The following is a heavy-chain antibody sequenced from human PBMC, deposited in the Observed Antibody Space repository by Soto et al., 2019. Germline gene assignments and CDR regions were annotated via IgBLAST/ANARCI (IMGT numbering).Heavy chain of an antibody. V-gene: IGHV4-39*02. D-gene: IGHD3-10*01. CDR1: VGPITTISYT. J-gene: IGHJ3*01. CDR3: ARFYGNAFDV. Sequence: QLQLQESGPELVNPSETLSLTCSVSVGPITTISYTGNWIRQPPGKGLEWIGTIYYDGSTSYNPSLKSQVTISVDTSKNHFALKVNSVTAADTAVYYCARFYGNAFDVWGRGTVVTVSS. CDR2: IYYDGST.